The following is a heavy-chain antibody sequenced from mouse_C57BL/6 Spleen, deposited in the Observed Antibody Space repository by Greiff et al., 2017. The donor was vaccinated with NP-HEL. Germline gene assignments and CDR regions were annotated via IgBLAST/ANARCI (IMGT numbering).Heavy chain of an antibody. V-gene: IGHV5-12*01. CDR3: ASGLGRDYAIDY. J-gene: IGHJ4*01. CDR2: ISNGGGST. D-gene: IGHD4-1*01. Sequence: EVMLVESGGGLVQPGGSLKLSCAASGFTFSDYYMYWVRQTPEKRLEWVAYISNGGGSTYYPDTVKGRFTISRDNAKNTLYLQVSRLKSEDTAMYYCASGLGRDYAIDYWGQGTSVTVSS. CDR1: GFTFSDYY.